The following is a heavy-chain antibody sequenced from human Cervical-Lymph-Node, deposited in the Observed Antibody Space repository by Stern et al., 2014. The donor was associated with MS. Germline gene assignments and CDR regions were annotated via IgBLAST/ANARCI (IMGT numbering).Heavy chain of an antibody. V-gene: IGHV3-9*01. J-gene: IGHJ6*02. CDR3: GKDISPGGMDV. CDR1: GFNLKDPA. Sequence: EVHLVESGGGLVQPGRSLRLSCVASGFNLKDPAMHWVRQVPGKGLEWVSGIYWNSDRPGYAESVKGRFTISRDNAKNSLYLQMDSLRVEDTALYYCGKDISPGGMDVWGQGTTVTVS. D-gene: IGHD2-8*02. CDR2: IYWNSDRP.